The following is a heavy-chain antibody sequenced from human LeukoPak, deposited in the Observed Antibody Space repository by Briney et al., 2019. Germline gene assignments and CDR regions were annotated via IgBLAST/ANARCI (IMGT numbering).Heavy chain of an antibody. J-gene: IGHJ3*01. D-gene: IGHD2-21*02. V-gene: IGHV3-48*01. CDR1: GFTFSSYS. CDR3: AKDSYQGDWGLDAFDV. Sequence: GGSLRLSCAASGFTFSSYSMSWARQAPGKGLEWVSFISSSSNTKYNADSVKGRFTISRDNAKNSLNLQMNSLRAEDTAVYYCAKDSYQGDWGLDAFDVWGQGTMVTVSS. CDR2: ISSSSNTK.